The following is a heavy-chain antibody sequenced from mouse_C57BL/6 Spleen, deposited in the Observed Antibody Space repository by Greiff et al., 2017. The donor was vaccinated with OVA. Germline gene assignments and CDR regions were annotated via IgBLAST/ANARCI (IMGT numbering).Heavy chain of an antibody. V-gene: IGHV7-3*01. D-gene: IGHD4-1*01. CDR3: ARSNWDVWFAY. CDR1: GFTFTDYY. CDR2: IRNKANGYTT. Sequence: EVMLVESGGGLVQPGGSLSLSCAASGFTFTDYYMSWVRQPPGKALEWLGFIRNKANGYTTEYSASVKGRFTISRDNSQSILYLQMNARRAEDSATYYCARSNWDVWFAYWGQGTLVTVSA. J-gene: IGHJ3*01.